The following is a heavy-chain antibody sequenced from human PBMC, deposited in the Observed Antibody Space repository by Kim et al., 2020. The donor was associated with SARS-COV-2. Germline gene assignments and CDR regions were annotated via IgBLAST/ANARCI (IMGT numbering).Heavy chain of an antibody. CDR1: GGSISSYY. V-gene: IGHV4-59*08. D-gene: IGHD6-19*01. CDR2: IYYSGST. CDR3: ARHGPDSSGSYFQY. Sequence: SETLSLTCTVSGGSISSYYWSWIRQPPGKGLEWIGYIYYSGSTNHNPSLTSRVTLSVDTSKNQFSLKLSSVTAADTAVYYCARHGPDSSGSYFQYWGQGNLVTVSS. J-gene: IGHJ4*02.